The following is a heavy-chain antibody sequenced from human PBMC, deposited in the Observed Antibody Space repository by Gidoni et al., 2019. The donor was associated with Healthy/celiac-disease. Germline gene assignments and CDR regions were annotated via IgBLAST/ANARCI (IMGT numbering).Heavy chain of an antibody. CDR2: ISYDGSNK. CDR3: AKDRDVGPLAYYFDY. V-gene: IGHV3-30*18. CDR1: GFTFSSYG. J-gene: IGHJ4*02. Sequence: QVQLVESGGGVVQPGRSLRLSCSASGFTFSSYGMHWVRQAPGKGLEGVAVISYDGSNKYYADSVKGRFTISRDNSKNTLYLQMNSLRAEDTAVYYCAKDRDVGPLAYYFDYWGQGTLVTVSS. D-gene: IGHD2-15*01.